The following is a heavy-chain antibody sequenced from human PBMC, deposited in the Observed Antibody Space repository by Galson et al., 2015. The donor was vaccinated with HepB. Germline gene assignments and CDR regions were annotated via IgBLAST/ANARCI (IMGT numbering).Heavy chain of an antibody. Sequence: SLRLSCAASGFTFSSYSMNWVRQAPGKGLEWVSSISSSSSYIYYADSVKGRFTISRDNAKNSLYLQMNSLRAEDTAVYYCAREATAMGGGIDYWGQGTLVTVSS. V-gene: IGHV3-21*01. D-gene: IGHD5-18*01. J-gene: IGHJ4*02. CDR2: ISSSSSYI. CDR3: AREATAMGGGIDY. CDR1: GFTFSSYS.